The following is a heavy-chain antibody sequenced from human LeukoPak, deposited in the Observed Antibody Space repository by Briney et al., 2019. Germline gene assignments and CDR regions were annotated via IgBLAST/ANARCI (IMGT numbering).Heavy chain of an antibody. CDR1: GFTFSSYA. J-gene: IGHJ6*02. V-gene: IGHV3-30-3*01. CDR3: ARDREAVAGKDSRYYYYGMDV. D-gene: IGHD6-19*01. CDR2: ISYDGSNK. Sequence: PGGSLRLSCAASGFTFSSYAMSWVRQAPGKGLEWVAVISYDGSNKYYADSVKGRFTISRDNSKNTLYLQMNSLRAEDTAVYYCARDREAVAGKDSRYYYYGMDVWGQGTTVTVSS.